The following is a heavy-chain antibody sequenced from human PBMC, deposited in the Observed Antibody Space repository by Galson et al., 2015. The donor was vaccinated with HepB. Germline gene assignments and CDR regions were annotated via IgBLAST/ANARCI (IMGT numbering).Heavy chain of an antibody. J-gene: IGHJ4*02. CDR1: GFTFSDYY. Sequence: SLRLSCAASGFTFSDYYMSWIRQAPGKGLEWVSYIGSSGSAISYADSVKGRFTISRDNAQNSLYLQINSLRAEDTAVYHCARRGTSKYFDYWGQGTLITVSA. D-gene: IGHD1-1*01. CDR3: ARRGTSKYFDY. V-gene: IGHV3-11*01. CDR2: IGSSGSAI.